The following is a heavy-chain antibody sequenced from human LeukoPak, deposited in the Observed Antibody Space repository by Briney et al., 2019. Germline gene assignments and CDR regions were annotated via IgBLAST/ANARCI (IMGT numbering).Heavy chain of an antibody. CDR2: IKSKTDGGTT. Sequence: GGSLRLSCAASGFTFSNAWMSWVRQAPGKGLEWVGRIKSKTDGGTTDYAAPVKGRFTISRDDSKNTLYLQMNSLKTEDTAVYYCTGDTYYDFWSGYPDFDYWGQGTLVTVSS. V-gene: IGHV3-15*01. CDR3: TGDTYYDFWSGYPDFDY. CDR1: GFTFSNAW. D-gene: IGHD3-3*01. J-gene: IGHJ4*02.